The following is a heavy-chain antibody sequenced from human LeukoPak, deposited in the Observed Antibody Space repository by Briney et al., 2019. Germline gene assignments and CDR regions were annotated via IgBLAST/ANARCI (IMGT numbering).Heavy chain of an antibody. CDR3: ARENSLAGPFDY. CDR1: GFTFSSYG. V-gene: IGHV3-33*01. D-gene: IGHD6-19*01. J-gene: IGHJ4*02. Sequence: PGRSLRLSCAASGFTFSSYGMHWVRQAPGKGLEWVAVIWYDGSNKYYADSVKGRFTISRDNSKNTLYLQMNSLRAEDTAVYYCARENSLAGPFDYWGQGTLVIVSS. CDR2: IWYDGSNK.